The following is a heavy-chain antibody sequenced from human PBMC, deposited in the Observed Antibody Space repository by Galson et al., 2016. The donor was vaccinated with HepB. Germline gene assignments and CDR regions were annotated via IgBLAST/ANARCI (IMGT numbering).Heavy chain of an antibody. CDR2: IKQDGSEK. D-gene: IGHD5-12*01. V-gene: IGHV3-7*03. J-gene: IGHJ3*02. Sequence: SLRLSCAASGFSFNIYRMNWVRQAPGKGLEWVANIKQDGSEKYYVDSVKGRFTISRDNAQNSLYLQMNNLRAEDAAVYYRARELATDAFDIWGQGTMVTVSS. CDR1: GFSFNIYR. CDR3: ARELATDAFDI.